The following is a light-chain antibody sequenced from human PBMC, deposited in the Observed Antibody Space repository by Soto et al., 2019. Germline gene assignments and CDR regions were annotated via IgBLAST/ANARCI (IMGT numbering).Light chain of an antibody. Sequence: QSVLTQPASVSGSPGQSITISCTGTSSDVGGYNYVSWYQQLPGKAPKLIIYDVTNRPSGVSNRFSGSKSGNTASLTISGLQAEDEADYYCGSYTSSSAPGVFGGGTKLTVL. CDR3: GSYTSSSAPGV. J-gene: IGLJ2*01. V-gene: IGLV2-14*01. CDR2: DVT. CDR1: SSDVGGYNY.